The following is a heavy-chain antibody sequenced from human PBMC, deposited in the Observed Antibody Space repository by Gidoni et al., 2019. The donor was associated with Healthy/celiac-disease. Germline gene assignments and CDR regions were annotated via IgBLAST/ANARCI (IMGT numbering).Heavy chain of an antibody. D-gene: IGHD3-22*01. CDR3: AKDLIGRSGYYYYDAFDI. CDR2: ISGSGGST. V-gene: IGHV3-23*01. J-gene: IGHJ3*02. Sequence: EVQLLESGGGLVQPGGSLRLSCAASGFTFSSYAMSWVRQAPGKGLEWVSAISGSGGSTYYADSVKGRFTISRDNSKNTLYLQMNSLRAEDTAVYYCAKDLIGRSGYYYYDAFDIWGQGTMVTVSS. CDR1: GFTFSSYA.